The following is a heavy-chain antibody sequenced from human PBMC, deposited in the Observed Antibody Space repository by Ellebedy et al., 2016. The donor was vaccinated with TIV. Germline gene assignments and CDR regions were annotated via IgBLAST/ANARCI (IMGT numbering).Heavy chain of an antibody. Sequence: GESLKISXAASGFTFSSYNMNWVRQAPGKGLEWVSSISSSTSYIYYADSVKGRFTISSDSGKNSLYLQMNSLRVEDTAVYYCARSVAGFDSWGQGTLVTVSS. CDR1: GFTFSSYN. D-gene: IGHD4-23*01. CDR2: ISSSTSYI. J-gene: IGHJ4*02. CDR3: ARSVAGFDS. V-gene: IGHV3-21*01.